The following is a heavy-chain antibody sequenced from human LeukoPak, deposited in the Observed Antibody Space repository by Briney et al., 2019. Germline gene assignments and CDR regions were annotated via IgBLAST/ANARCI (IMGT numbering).Heavy chain of an antibody. CDR3: ARIYCSGGSCRYYFDY. CDR1: GGSFSGYY. Sequence: PLETLSLTCAVYGGSFSGYYWSWIRQPPGKGLEWIGEINHSGSTNYNPSLKSRVTISVDTSKNQFSLKLSSVTAADTAVYYCARIYCSGGSCRYYFDYWGQGTLVTVSS. CDR2: INHSGST. D-gene: IGHD2-15*01. V-gene: IGHV4-34*01. J-gene: IGHJ4*02.